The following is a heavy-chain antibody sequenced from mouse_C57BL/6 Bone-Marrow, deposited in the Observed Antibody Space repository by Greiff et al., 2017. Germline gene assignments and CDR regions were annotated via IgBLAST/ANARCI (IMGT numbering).Heavy chain of an antibody. J-gene: IGHJ2*01. D-gene: IGHD2-1*01. Sequence: EVQLVESGGDLVKPGGSLKLSCAASGFTFSSYGMSWVRQTPDKRLEWVATISSGGSYTYYPDSVKGRFTISRDNAKNTLYLQMSSLKSEDTAMYYCARQPLYSGDYWGQGTTLTVSS. CDR1: GFTFSSYG. V-gene: IGHV5-6*01. CDR2: ISSGGSYT. CDR3: ARQPLYSGDY.